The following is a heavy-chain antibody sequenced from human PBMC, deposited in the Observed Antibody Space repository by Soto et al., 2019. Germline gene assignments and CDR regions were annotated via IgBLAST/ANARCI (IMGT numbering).Heavy chain of an antibody. CDR1: GGTFSSYA. CDR3: ARVDGSGIGGVGY. D-gene: IGHD3-10*01. J-gene: IGHJ4*02. CDR2: ISANNGKT. V-gene: IGHV1-18*01. Sequence: VASVKVSCKASGGTFSSYAISWVRQAPGQGLEWMGWISANNGKTNYAQKLQGRVTMTTDKSTSTAYMELRSLRSDDTAVYYCARVDGSGIGGVGYWGQGTLVTVSS.